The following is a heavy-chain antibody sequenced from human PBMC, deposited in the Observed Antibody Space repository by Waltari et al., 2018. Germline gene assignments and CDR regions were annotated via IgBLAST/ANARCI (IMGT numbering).Heavy chain of an antibody. V-gene: IGHV4-59*13. Sequence: QEQLQESGPGLVKPAETLSLPCSVPGGPMREYYWSWIRQPPGKGLDWIGYIHYSGSTNYNPSLKSRVTISVDTSKNQFSLKLRSVTAADTAVYYCARASAGHYDAFDLWGQGTTVSVSS. D-gene: IGHD3-3*01. CDR3: ARASAGHYDAFDL. CDR2: IHYSGST. CDR1: GGPMREYY. J-gene: IGHJ3*01.